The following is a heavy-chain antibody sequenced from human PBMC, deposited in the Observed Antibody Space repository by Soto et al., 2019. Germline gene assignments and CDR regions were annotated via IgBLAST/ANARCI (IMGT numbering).Heavy chain of an antibody. V-gene: IGHV1-69*06. CDR1: GGTFSSYA. J-gene: IGHJ4*02. Sequence: SVKVSCKASGGTFSSYAISWVRQAPGQGLEWMGGIIPIFGTANYAQKFQGRVTITADKSTSTAYMELSSLRSEDTAVYYCARLYDSRGNPPDYWGPGTLVTVSS. CDR3: ARLYDSRGNPPDY. CDR2: IIPIFGTA. D-gene: IGHD3-22*01.